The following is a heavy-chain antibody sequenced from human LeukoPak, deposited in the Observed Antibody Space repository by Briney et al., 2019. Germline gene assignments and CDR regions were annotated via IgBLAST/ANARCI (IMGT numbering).Heavy chain of an antibody. D-gene: IGHD2-8*01. J-gene: IGHJ5*02. Sequence: SETLSLTCTVSGGSISSSSYYWGWIRQPPGKGLEWIGSIYYSGSTYYNPSLKSRVTISVDTSKNQFSLKLSSVTAADTAVYYCARHVWRLTNWLDPWGQGTLVTVSS. CDR1: GGSISSSSYY. CDR2: IYYSGST. CDR3: ARHVWRLTNWLDP. V-gene: IGHV4-39*01.